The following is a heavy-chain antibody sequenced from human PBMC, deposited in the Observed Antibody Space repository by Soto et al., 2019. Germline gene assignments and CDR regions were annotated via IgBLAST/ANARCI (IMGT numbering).Heavy chain of an antibody. CDR3: VKRKYFDHSVVWDY. CDR2: ISSTGGNT. J-gene: IGHJ4*02. CDR1: GFTFSSYA. Sequence: EVQLLESGGGLVQPGGSLRLSCAASGFTFSSYAVSWVRQAPGRGLEWVSSISSTGGNTYYADSVRGRFTISRDNADNTLYLQMSSLRADDTAVYYCVKRKYFDHSVVWDYWGQGTLVTVSS. D-gene: IGHD3-22*01. V-gene: IGHV3-23*01.